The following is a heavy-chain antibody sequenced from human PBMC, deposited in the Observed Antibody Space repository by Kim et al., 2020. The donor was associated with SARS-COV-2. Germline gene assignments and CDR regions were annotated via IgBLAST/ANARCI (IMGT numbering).Heavy chain of an antibody. J-gene: IGHJ6*02. D-gene: IGHD3-22*01. CDR3: ARHPRMTTILVVPDV. CDR1: GFSFSNYC. V-gene: IGHV3-7*01. Sequence: GGSLRLSCATSGFSFSNYCMSWVRQAPGKGLEWVANIKEDGSAKYYVDSVKGRFTISRDNAKNSLYLQMDSLRAEDTAVYYCARHPRMTTILVVPDVWGQGTTVTVSS. CDR2: IKEDGSAK.